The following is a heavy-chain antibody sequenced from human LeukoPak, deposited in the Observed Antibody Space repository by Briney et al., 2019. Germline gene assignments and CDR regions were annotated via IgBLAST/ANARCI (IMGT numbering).Heavy chain of an antibody. V-gene: IGHV3-23*01. Sequence: GGSLRLSCAASGFTFSSYSMSWVRQAPGKGLEWVSAISGSGGSTYYADSVKGRFTISRDNSKNTLYLQMNSLRAEDTAVYYCAKVGDSRDYYFDYWGQGTLVTVSS. CDR3: AKVGDSRDYYFDY. CDR1: GFTFSSYS. CDR2: ISGSGGST. D-gene: IGHD2-21*02. J-gene: IGHJ4*02.